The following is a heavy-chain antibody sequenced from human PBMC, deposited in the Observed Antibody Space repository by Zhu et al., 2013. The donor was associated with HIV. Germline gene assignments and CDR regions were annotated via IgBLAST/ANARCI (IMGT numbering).Heavy chain of an antibody. Sequence: QVQLQQWGAGLLRPSETLSLTCVVYGGSFSGYYWTWIRQPPGKGLEWIGEIHHSGRTSNTPSLRSRVSISMDTSKKQFSLKLSSMTAADTAVYYCAREKYDSSGYYPDAFDIWGQGTMVTVSS. J-gene: IGHJ3*02. D-gene: IGHD3-22*01. CDR2: IHHSGRT. V-gene: IGHV4-34*02. CDR1: GGSFSGYY. CDR3: AREKYDSSGYYPDAFDI.